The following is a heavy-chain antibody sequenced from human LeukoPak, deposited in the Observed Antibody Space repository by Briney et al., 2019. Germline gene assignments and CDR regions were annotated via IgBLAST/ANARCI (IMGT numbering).Heavy chain of an antibody. CDR1: GYTFTSYG. Sequence: ASVKVSCKASGYTFTSYGISWVRQAPGQGLEWMGWISSYNGNTNYAQKLQGRVTMSTDTSTGTAYMELRSLRSDDTAVYYCARRVAVAGRDAFDIWVQGTMVTVSS. CDR3: ARRVAVAGRDAFDI. V-gene: IGHV1-18*01. D-gene: IGHD6-19*01. CDR2: ISSYNGNT. J-gene: IGHJ3*02.